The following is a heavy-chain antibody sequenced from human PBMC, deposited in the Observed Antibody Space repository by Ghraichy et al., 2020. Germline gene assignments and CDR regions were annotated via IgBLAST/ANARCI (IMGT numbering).Heavy chain of an antibody. V-gene: IGHV3-30*02. CDR1: GFTFSSYG. CDR3: AKVLNGGYNEGTDAFDI. J-gene: IGHJ3*02. CDR2: IRYDGSNK. Sequence: GGSLRLSCAASGFTFSSYGMHWVRQAPGKGLEWVAFIRYDGSNKYYADSVKGRFTISRDNSKNTLYLQMNSLRAEDTAVYYCAKVLNGGYNEGTDAFDIWGQGTMVTVSS. D-gene: IGHD5-24*01.